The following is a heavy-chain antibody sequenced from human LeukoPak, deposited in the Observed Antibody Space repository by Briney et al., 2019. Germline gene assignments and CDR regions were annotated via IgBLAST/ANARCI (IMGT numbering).Heavy chain of an antibody. V-gene: IGHV3-33*01. CDR1: GFTFSSYG. Sequence: PGGSLRLSCAAFGFTFSSYGMHWVRQAPGKGLEWVAGIWYDGSNKYYADSVKGRFTISRDNSKNTLYLQMNSLRAEDTAVYYCARETEQWLVQYWFDPWGQGTLVTVSS. D-gene: IGHD6-19*01. J-gene: IGHJ5*02. CDR3: ARETEQWLVQYWFDP. CDR2: IWYDGSNK.